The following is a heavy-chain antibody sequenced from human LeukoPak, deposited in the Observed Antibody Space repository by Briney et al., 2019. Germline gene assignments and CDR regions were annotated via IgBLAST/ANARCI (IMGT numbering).Heavy chain of an antibody. J-gene: IGHJ4*02. CDR3: AGPLGGSWWADY. CDR2: ISSSSSYI. D-gene: IGHD6-13*01. Sequence: GGSLRLSCAASGFTFSSYSMNWVRQAPGKGLEWVSSISSSSSYIYYADSVKGRFTISRDNAKNSLYLQMNSLRAEDTAVYYCAGPLGGSWWADYWGQGTLVTVSS. V-gene: IGHV3-21*01. CDR1: GFTFSSYS.